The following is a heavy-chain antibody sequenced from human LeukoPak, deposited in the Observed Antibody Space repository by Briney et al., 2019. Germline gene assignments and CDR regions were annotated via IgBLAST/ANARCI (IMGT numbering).Heavy chain of an antibody. V-gene: IGHV3-23*01. D-gene: IGHD3-22*01. CDR3: ARDLPSITMIVVETYFDY. Sequence: GGSLRLSCAASGFTFSSYAMSWVRQAPGKGLEWVSAISGGGGSTYYADSVKGRFTISRDNSKNTLYLQMNSLRAEDTAVYYCARDLPSITMIVVETYFDYWGQGTLVTVSS. J-gene: IGHJ4*02. CDR1: GFTFSSYA. CDR2: ISGGGGST.